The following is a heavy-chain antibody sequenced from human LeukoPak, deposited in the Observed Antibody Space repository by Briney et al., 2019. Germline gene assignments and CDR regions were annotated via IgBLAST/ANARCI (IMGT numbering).Heavy chain of an antibody. CDR1: GYIFTNYW. J-gene: IGHJ4*02. D-gene: IGHD1-26*01. CDR3: ARQGVGASTCDY. V-gene: IGHV5-51*01. CDR2: IYPGDSDT. Sequence: GESLNISCKGSGYIFTNYWIAWVRQMPGKGLEWMGTIYPGDSDTRYSPSFQGQVTISADKSLNTAYLQWSSLKTSDTAMYYCARQGVGASTCDYWGQGSLVTVSS.